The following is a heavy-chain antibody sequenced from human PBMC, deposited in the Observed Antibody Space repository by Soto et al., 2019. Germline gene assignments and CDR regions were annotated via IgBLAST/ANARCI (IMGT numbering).Heavy chain of an antibody. CDR1: GGSISSSS. CDR3: ARARFCTSTSCYHYFDF. Sequence: SETLSLTCTVSGGSISSSSWSWIRQPPGRGLEWIGYIYNNGRTDYNPSLKSRVAISVDTSKNHFSLKLSSVTPADTAVYYCARARFCTSTSCYHYFDFWGQGTLVTVSS. CDR2: IYNNGRT. V-gene: IGHV4-59*01. D-gene: IGHD2-2*01. J-gene: IGHJ4*02.